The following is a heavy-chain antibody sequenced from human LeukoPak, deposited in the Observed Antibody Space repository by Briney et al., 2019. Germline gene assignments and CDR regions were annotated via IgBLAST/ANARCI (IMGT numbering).Heavy chain of an antibody. CDR1: GFTFSSYA. J-gene: IGHJ5*02. CDR3: AKDPLLGTASYNWFDH. V-gene: IGHV3-23*01. CDR2: ISGSGGST. D-gene: IGHD1-1*01. Sequence: GGSLRLSCAASGFTFSSYAMSWVRQAPGQGLEWVSAISGSGGSTYYADSVKGRFTISRDNSKNTLYLQMNSLRAEDAAVYYCAKDPLLGTASYNWFDHWGQGTLVTVSS.